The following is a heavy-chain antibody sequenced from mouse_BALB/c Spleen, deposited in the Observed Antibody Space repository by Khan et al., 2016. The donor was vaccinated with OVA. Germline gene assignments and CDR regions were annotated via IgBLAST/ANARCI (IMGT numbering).Heavy chain of an antibody. CDR2: IYPSDSYT. CDR1: GYTFTNYW. Sequence: QVQLQQPGAELVRPGASVTLSCKTSGYTFTNYWINWVKQRPGQGLEWIGNIYPSDSYTNYNPYFKDKATLTVDKSSSTAYLPLNSPQSKDSAVYYCTRGDPGNFDYWGHGTTLTVSS. D-gene: IGHD2-13*01. CDR3: TRGDPGNFDY. J-gene: IGHJ2*01. V-gene: IGHV1-69*02.